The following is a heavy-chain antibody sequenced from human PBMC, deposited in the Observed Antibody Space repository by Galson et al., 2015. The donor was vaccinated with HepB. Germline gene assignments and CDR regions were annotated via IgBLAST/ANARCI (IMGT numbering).Heavy chain of an antibody. CDR2: ISSSSSYI. J-gene: IGHJ6*02. Sequence: SLRLSCAASGFTFSSYSMNWVRQAPGKGLEWVSSISSSSSYIYYADSVKGRFTISRDNTKNSLYLQMNSLRAEDTAVYYCARAGGIAAAGTLYYGMDVWGQGTTVTVSS. V-gene: IGHV3-21*01. CDR1: GFTFSSYS. CDR3: ARAGGIAAAGTLYYGMDV. D-gene: IGHD6-13*01.